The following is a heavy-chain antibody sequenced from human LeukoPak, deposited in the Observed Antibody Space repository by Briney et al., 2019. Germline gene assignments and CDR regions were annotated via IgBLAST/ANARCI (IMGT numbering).Heavy chain of an antibody. CDR3: AHTRYEDTAIGYFDY. J-gene: IGHJ4*02. CDR1: GFSLGTSGVG. CDR2: IYWDDDK. Sequence: SGPTLVKPTQTLTLTCTFSGFSLGTSGVGVGWIRQPPGKALEWLALIYWDDDKRYSPSLKSRLTITKDTSKNQVVLTMTNMDPVDTATYYCAHTRYEDTAIGYFDYWGQGTLVTVSS. D-gene: IGHD5-18*01. V-gene: IGHV2-5*02.